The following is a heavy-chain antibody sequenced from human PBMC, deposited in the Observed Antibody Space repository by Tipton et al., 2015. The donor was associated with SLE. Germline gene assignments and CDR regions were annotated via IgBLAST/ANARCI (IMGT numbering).Heavy chain of an antibody. CDR1: GGSISSSSYY. D-gene: IGHD3-16*01. CDR2: IYYSGSS. Sequence: TLSLTCTVSGGSISSSSYYWGWIRQPPGKGLEWVGSIYYSGSSYYNPSLKSRVTISVDTSKNQFSLKLSSVTAADTAVYYCAREWGDAFDIWGQGTMVTVSS. CDR3: AREWGDAFDI. V-gene: IGHV4-39*07. J-gene: IGHJ3*02.